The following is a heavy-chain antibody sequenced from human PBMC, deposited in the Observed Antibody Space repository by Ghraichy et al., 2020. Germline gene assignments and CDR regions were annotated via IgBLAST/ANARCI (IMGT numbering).Heavy chain of an antibody. CDR2: IYYSGST. CDR3: ARRASSGYYYGSYWYFDL. J-gene: IGHJ2*01. V-gene: IGHV4-39*01. Sequence: SETLSLTCTVFGGSISSSSYYWGWIRKPPGKGLEWIGSIYYSGSTYYNPSLKSRVTISVDTSKNQFSLKLSSVTAADTAVYYCARRASSGYYYGSYWYFDLWGRGTLVTVSS. CDR1: GGSISSSSYY. D-gene: IGHD3-22*01.